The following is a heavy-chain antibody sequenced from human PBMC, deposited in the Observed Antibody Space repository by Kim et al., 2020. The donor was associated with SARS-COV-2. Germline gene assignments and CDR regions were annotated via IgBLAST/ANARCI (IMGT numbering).Heavy chain of an antibody. J-gene: IGHJ4*02. D-gene: IGHD3-10*01. Sequence: QKVQGRVTITADESTSTAYMELSSLRSEDTAVYYCARAIDYYGSGSYYNYWGQGTLVTVSS. CDR3: ARAIDYYGSGSYYNY. V-gene: IGHV1-69*01.